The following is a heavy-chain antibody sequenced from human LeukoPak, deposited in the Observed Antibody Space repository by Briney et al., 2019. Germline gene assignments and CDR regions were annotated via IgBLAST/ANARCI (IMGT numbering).Heavy chain of an antibody. CDR2: ISSSSDAI. CDR1: GFTFSTYG. V-gene: IGHV3-48*02. D-gene: IGHD5-12*01. J-gene: IGHJ4*02. Sequence: GGSLRLSCAASGFTFSTYGMNWVRQAPGKGPEWLSYISSSSDAIYYADSVRGRFTISRDNAKNSLYLQMNSLRDEDTAVYYCARAMRSGYDYWGQGTLVTLSS. CDR3: ARAMRSGYDY.